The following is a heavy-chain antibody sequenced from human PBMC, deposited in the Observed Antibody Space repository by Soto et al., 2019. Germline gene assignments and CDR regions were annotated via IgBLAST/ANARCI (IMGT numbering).Heavy chain of an antibody. V-gene: IGHV3-53*01. D-gene: IGHD6-13*01. J-gene: IGHJ4*02. CDR1: GFTVSNNY. CDR3: ERDTKGIVASGPGG. Sequence: GGSLRLSCAASGFTVSNNYMRWVRQAPGKGLEWVSLIYSGGTTHYADSVKGRFTISRDNSKNTLYLQMNSLRVEDTAVYYCERDTKGIVASGPGGWGQGTLVTVSS. CDR2: IYSGGTT.